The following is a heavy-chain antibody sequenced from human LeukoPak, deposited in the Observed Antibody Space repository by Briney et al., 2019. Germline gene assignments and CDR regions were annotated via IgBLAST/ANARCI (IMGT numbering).Heavy chain of an antibody. D-gene: IGHD6-13*01. V-gene: IGHV1-69*13. CDR1: GGTFSSYA. CDR3: ASVGYSSSHRVGFDP. Sequence: SVKVSCKASGGTFSSYAISWVRQAPGQGLEWMGGIIPIFGTANYAQKFQGRVTITADESTSTAYMELSSLRSGDTAVYYCASVGYSSSHRVGFDPWGQGTLVTVSS. CDR2: IIPIFGTA. J-gene: IGHJ5*02.